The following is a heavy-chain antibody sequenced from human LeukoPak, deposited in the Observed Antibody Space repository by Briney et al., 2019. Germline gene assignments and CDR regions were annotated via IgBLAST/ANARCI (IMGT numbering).Heavy chain of an antibody. V-gene: IGHV4-38-2*02. Sequence: SETLSLTCTVSGYSISSGYYWGWIRQPPGKGLEWIGSIYHSGSTYYNPSLKSRVTISVDTSKNQFSLKLSSVTAAGTAVYYCAGSLVLRFLEWLLPLDYWGQGTLVTVSS. J-gene: IGHJ4*02. CDR1: GYSISSGYY. CDR2: IYHSGST. D-gene: IGHD3-3*01. CDR3: AGSLVLRFLEWLLPLDY.